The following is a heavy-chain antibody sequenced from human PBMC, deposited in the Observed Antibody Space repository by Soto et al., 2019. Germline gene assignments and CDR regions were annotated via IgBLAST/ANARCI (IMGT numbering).Heavy chain of an antibody. CDR1: GGTFSSYA. J-gene: IGHJ5*02. D-gene: IGHD6-13*01. V-gene: IGHV1-69*13. CDR2: IIPIFGTA. CDR3: ARDSPGYSSSWLFHNWFDP. Sequence: GASVKVSCKASGGTFSSYAISWVRQAPGQGLEWMGGIIPIFGTANYAQKFQGRVTITADESTSTAYMELSSLRSEDTAVYYCARDSPGYSSSWLFHNWFDPWGQGTLVTVSS.